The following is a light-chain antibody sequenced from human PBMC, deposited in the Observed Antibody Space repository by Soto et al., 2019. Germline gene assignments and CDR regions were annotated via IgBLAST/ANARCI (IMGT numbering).Light chain of an antibody. Sequence: QSALTQSRSVSGSPGQSVTISCTGTSSDVGGYDYVSWYQQHPGKAPKLMIYDVTERPSGVPDRFSGSKSGNTASLSISGLQAEDEADYFCCSYAGTYTLFGGGTKLTVL. CDR1: SSDVGGYDY. CDR3: CSYAGTYTL. J-gene: IGLJ2*01. V-gene: IGLV2-11*01. CDR2: DVT.